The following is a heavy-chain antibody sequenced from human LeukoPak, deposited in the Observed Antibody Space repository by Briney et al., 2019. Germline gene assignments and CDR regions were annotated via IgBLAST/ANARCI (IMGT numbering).Heavy chain of an antibody. CDR3: ARDQRYCSGGSCYGLDY. CDR1: GFTFSSYA. CDR2: ISYDGSNK. V-gene: IGHV3-30*04. Sequence: PGRSLRLSCAASGFTFSSYAMHWVRQAPGKGLEWVAVISYDGSNKYYADSVKGRFTISRDNSKNTLYLQMNSLRAEDTAVYYCARDQRYCSGGSCYGLDYWGQGTLVTVSS. J-gene: IGHJ4*02. D-gene: IGHD2-15*01.